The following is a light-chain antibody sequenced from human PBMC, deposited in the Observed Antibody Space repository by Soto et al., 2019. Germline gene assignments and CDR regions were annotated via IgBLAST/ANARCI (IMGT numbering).Light chain of an antibody. CDR3: MQALXSRT. J-gene: IGKJ1*01. CDR2: LGS. V-gene: IGKV2-28*01. CDR1: QSLLHSNGYHY. Sequence: DIVTTQSPLSLPVTPGEPASVSCRSSQSLLHSNGYHYLYWYLQKTGQSPQLLIYLGSNRSSGVPERFSGSGSGTDFTLQISRVEAEDVGVYYCMQALXSRTCGQGTKV.